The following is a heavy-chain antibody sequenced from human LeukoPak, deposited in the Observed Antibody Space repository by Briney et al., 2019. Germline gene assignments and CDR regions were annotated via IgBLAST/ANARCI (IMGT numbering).Heavy chain of an antibody. D-gene: IGHD1-26*01. CDR2: ISYDGSNK. V-gene: IGHV3-30-3*02. J-gene: IGHJ4*02. Sequence: SCKASGYTFTSYAMHWVRQAPGKGLEWVAVISYDGSNKYYADSVRGRFTISRDNSKNTLSLQMNGLRVEDTAVYYCAKEHRGVGAVTLYDHFDFWGQGTLVTVSS. CDR1: GYTFTSYA. CDR3: AKEHRGVGAVTLYDHFDF.